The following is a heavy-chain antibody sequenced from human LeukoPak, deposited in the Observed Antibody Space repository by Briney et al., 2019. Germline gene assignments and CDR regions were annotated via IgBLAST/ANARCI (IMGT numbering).Heavy chain of an antibody. CDR3: ARVITMVRGVNGGFDY. Sequence: ASVKVSCKASGYTFSGYYMHWVRQAPGQGLEWMGWINCNSGGTNYAQKFQGRVTMTRDTSISTAYMELSRLTSDDTAVYYCARVITMVRGVNGGFDYWGQGTPVTVSS. CDR1: GYTFSGYY. D-gene: IGHD3-10*01. J-gene: IGHJ4*02. CDR2: INCNSGGT. V-gene: IGHV1-2*02.